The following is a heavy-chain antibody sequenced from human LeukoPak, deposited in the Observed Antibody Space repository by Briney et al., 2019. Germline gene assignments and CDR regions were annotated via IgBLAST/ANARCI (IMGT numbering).Heavy chain of an antibody. J-gene: IGHJ3*02. CDR3: ARNILFAFDI. Sequence: GGSLRLSCAASGLAVSSSYMSWVRQAPGKGLEWVSIIYNDGSTYYADSMKGRFTISRDNSKNTLYLQVNSLRAEDTAMYYCARNILFAFDIWGQGTMVTVSS. CDR2: IYNDGST. CDR1: GLAVSSSY. V-gene: IGHV3-53*01.